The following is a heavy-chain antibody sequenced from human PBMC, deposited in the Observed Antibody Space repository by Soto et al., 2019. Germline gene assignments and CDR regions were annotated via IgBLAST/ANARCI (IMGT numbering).Heavy chain of an antibody. D-gene: IGHD5-18*01. Sequence: SETLSLTCAVHGGSFSGYYWSWIRQPPGKGLEWIGEINHSGSTNYNPSLKSRVTISVDTSKNQFSLKLSSVTAADTAVYYCARAGYRYKQTFDYWGQGTLVTVSS. J-gene: IGHJ4*02. CDR1: GGSFSGYY. V-gene: IGHV4-34*01. CDR2: INHSGST. CDR3: ARAGYRYKQTFDY.